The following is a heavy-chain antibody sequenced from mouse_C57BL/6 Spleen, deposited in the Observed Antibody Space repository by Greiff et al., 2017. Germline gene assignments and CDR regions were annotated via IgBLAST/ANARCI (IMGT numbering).Heavy chain of an antibody. V-gene: IGHV1-81*01. D-gene: IGHD2-4*01. J-gene: IGHJ4*01. CDR1: GYTFTSYG. CDR2: IYPRSGNT. Sequence: VQLQQSGAELARPGASVKLSCKASGYTFTSYGISWVKQRTGQGLEWIGEIYPRSGNTYYNEKFKGKATLTADKSSRTAYMELRSLTSEDSAVYFCARWNDYENCAMDYWGQGTSVTVSS. CDR3: ARWNDYENCAMDY.